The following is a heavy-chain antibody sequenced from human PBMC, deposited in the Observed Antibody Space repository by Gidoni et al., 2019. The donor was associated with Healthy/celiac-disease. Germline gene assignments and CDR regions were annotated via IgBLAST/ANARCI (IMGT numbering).Heavy chain of an antibody. CDR1: GFTFSSSG. CDR2: IWYDGSNK. D-gene: IGHD6-19*01. Sequence: QVQLVESGGGVVQPGRSLRRSCAASGFTFSSSGMHWVRQAPGKGLEWVAVIWYDGSNKYYADSVKGRFTISRDNSKNTLYLQMNSLRAEDTAVYYCARDPSTYSSGWFSFDYWGQGTLVTVSS. V-gene: IGHV3-33*01. J-gene: IGHJ4*02. CDR3: ARDPSTYSSGWFSFDY.